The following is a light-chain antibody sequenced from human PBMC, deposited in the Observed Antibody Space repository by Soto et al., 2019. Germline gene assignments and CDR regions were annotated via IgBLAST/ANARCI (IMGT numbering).Light chain of an antibody. CDR1: SSNIGSNY. Sequence: QSVLTQPPSASGTPGQRVTISCSGSSSNIGSNYVSWFQHLPGTAPKVLIYRSHQRPSGVPDRFSGSKSGTSASLAISGLRSEDEADYYCASWDDSLRGYVFGNGTKVTVL. CDR2: RSH. CDR3: ASWDDSLRGYV. J-gene: IGLJ1*01. V-gene: IGLV1-47*01.